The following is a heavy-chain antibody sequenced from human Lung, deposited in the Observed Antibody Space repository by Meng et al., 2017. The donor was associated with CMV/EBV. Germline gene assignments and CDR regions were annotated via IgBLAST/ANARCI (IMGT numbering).Heavy chain of an antibody. V-gene: IGHV1-8*01. J-gene: IGHJ4*02. CDR3: ARAAGDLDY. CDR1: GYTFTTYD. CDR2: MNLKSGDS. D-gene: IGHD4-17*01. Sequence: ASVKVSCKASGYTFTTYDINWVRQATGQGLEWIGWMNLKSGDSGSAQKFQGRVTMTRATSISTAYMELSGLTSEDTAMYYCARAAGDLDYWGQGTLVTVSS.